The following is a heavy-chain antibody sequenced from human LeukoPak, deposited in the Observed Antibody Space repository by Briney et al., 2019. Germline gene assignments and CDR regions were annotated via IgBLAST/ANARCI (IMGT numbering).Heavy chain of an antibody. Sequence: GGSLRLSCAASGFTFSSYEMNWVRQAPGEGLEWVSYISSSGSTIYYADSVKGRFTISRDNAKNSLYLQMNSLRAEDTAVYYCASGYDTAMVTDYWGQGTLVTVSS. CDR1: GFTFSSYE. D-gene: IGHD5-18*01. V-gene: IGHV3-48*03. J-gene: IGHJ4*02. CDR3: ASGYDTAMVTDY. CDR2: ISSSGSTI.